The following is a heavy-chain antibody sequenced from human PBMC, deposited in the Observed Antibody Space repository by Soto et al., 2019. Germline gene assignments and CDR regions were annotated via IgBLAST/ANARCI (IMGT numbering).Heavy chain of an antibody. CDR2: VSGTGRTT. J-gene: IGHJ4*02. Sequence: PGGSLRLSCAASGFAFSAYAMNWVRHTPGKGLEWVSGVSGTGRTTYHADSVKGRFTMSRDNSKDTVYLKMNSLRADDTAVYYCTKDVLYCGGGSCLVGPSYTFDHWGQGTLVTVSS. D-gene: IGHD2-15*01. CDR1: GFAFSAYA. CDR3: TKDVLYCGGGSCLVGPSYTFDH. V-gene: IGHV3-23*01.